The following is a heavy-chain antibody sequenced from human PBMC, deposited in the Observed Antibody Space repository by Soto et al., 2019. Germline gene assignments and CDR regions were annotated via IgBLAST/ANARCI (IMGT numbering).Heavy chain of an antibody. CDR1: GVIFSSYA. D-gene: IGHD1-26*01. CDR2: VIPVLGQA. J-gene: IGHJ4*02. CDR3: ARVGGVGAPPGADY. V-gene: IGHV1-69*13. Sequence: SVKVSCKASGVIFSSYAISWLRQAPGQGLEWMGAVIPVLGQAYYAQALQDRVTITADESTRTAYMELSSLTSEDTAVYFCARVGGVGAPPGADYWGQGTLVTVSS.